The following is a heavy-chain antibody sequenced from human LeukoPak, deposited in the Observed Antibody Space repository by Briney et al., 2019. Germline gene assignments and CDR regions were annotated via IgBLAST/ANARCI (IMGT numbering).Heavy chain of an antibody. CDR2: INSDGSST. J-gene: IGHJ4*02. D-gene: IGHD2-21*02. CDR1: GFTFSSYW. CDR3: ARTEPMTLFDY. V-gene: IGHV3-74*01. Sequence: GGSLRLSCAASGFTFSSYWMHWVRQAPGKGLVWVSRINSDGSSTSYADSVKGRFTISRDNAKNTLYLQMNSLRAEDTAVYYCARTEPMTLFDYWGQGTLVTVSS.